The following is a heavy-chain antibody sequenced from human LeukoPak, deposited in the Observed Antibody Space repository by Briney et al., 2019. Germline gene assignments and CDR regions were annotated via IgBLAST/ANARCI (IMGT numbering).Heavy chain of an antibody. CDR3: ARGYLTVTTYY. CDR2: ISGSGDTT. V-gene: IGHV3-23*01. CDR1: GFTFSSYA. D-gene: IGHD4-17*01. J-gene: IGHJ4*02. Sequence: GGSLRLSCAASGFTFSSYAMSWVRQAPGKGLEWVSVISGSGDTTYYADSVKGRFTISRDNAKNSLYLQMNSLRAEDTAVYYCARGYLTVTTYYWGQGTLVTVSS.